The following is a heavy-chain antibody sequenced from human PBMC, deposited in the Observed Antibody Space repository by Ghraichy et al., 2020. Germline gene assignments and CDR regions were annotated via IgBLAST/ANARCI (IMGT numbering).Heavy chain of an antibody. J-gene: IGHJ4*02. D-gene: IGHD6-19*01. CDR2: IKHDASEK. Sequence: LSLTCAASGFTFSRYWMNWFRQAPGKGLEWVANIKHDASEKCYVDSVKGRFTISRDNAKNSLYLQLNSLRGEDTAVYYCAGGSGWLVDYWGQGTLVTVSS. CDR1: GFTFSRYW. V-gene: IGHV3-7*01. CDR3: AGGSGWLVDY.